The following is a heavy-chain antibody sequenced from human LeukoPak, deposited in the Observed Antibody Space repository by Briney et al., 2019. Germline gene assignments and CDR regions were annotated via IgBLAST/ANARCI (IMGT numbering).Heavy chain of an antibody. J-gene: IGHJ4*02. CDR1: GFTFSSYG. CDR2: IWYDGSNK. CDR3: ARTYYYGSGGYYFDY. V-gene: IGHV3-33*01. D-gene: IGHD3-10*01. Sequence: PGGSLRLSCAASGFTFSSYGMHWVRQAPGKGLEWVAVIWYDGSNKYYADSVKGRFTISRDNSKNTLYLQMNSLRAEDTAVYYCARTYYYGSGGYYFDYWGQGTLVTVSS.